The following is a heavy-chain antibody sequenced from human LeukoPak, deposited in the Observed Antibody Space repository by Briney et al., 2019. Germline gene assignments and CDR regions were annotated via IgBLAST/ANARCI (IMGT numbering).Heavy chain of an antibody. J-gene: IGHJ4*02. CDR1: GYTFTSYA. D-gene: IGHD4-17*01. CDR2: INTNTGDP. Sequence: ASVKVSCKASGYTFTSYAINWVRQAPGQGLEWMGWINTNTGDPTFVQGFTGRFVFSLDTSVSTAYLQISSLKAEDTAFYYCTRDNGYGDYVYWGQGTLVTVSS. V-gene: IGHV7-4-1*02. CDR3: TRDNGYGDYVY.